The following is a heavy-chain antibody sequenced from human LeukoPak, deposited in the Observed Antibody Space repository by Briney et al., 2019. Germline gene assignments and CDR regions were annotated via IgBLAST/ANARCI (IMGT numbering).Heavy chain of an antibody. CDR2: IYSSGSN. CDR3: AREPTSGREPTSGRPLDY. CDR1: GGSISGYF. Sequence: SETLSLTCTVSGGSISGYFWSWIRQPAGKGLEWIGRIYSSGSNNYNPSLKSRVTMSLDTSKNYLSLNLSSATAADTAVYYCAREPTSGREPTSGRPLDYWGQGTLVTVSS. D-gene: IGHD5-12*01. J-gene: IGHJ4*02. V-gene: IGHV4-4*07.